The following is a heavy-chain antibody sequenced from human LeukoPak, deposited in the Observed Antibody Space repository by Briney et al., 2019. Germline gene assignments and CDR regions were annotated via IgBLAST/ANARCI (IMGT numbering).Heavy chain of an antibody. V-gene: IGHV3-53*01. Sequence: PGGSLRLSCAASGFTVSSNYMSWVRQAPGKGLEWVSVIYSGGSTYYADSVKGRFTISRDKSKNTLYLQMNSLRAEDTAVYYCARISPDYAFDIWGQGTMVTVSS. CDR2: IYSGGST. CDR1: GFTVSSNY. D-gene: IGHD3-16*01. CDR3: ARISPDYAFDI. J-gene: IGHJ3*02.